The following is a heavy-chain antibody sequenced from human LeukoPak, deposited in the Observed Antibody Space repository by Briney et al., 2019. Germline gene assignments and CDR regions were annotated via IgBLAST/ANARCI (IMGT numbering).Heavy chain of an antibody. CDR1: GGSISSGDYY. D-gene: IGHD4-17*01. Sequence: SETLSLTCTVSGGSISSGDYYWSWIRQPPGKGLEWIGYIYYSGSTYYNPSLKSRVTISVDTSKNQFSLKLSSVAAADTAVYHCARQYGDHTTYFDYWGQGTLVTVSS. CDR3: ARQYGDHTTYFDY. J-gene: IGHJ4*02. V-gene: IGHV4-30-4*08. CDR2: IYYSGST.